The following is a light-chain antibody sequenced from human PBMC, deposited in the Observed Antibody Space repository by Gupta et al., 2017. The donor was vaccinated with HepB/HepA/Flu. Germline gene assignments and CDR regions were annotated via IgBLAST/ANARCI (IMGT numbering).Light chain of an antibody. CDR3: QQRSNWLT. CDR2: DAS. CDR1: QCVSSY. J-gene: IGKJ4*01. V-gene: IGKV3-11*01. Sequence: IVLTHSPATLSLSPGERAPLSCRASQCVSSYLAWYQQKPGQAPRLLIYDASNRATGIPARFSGSGSGTDFTLTISSLEPEDFAVYYCQQRSNWLTFGGGTKVEIK.